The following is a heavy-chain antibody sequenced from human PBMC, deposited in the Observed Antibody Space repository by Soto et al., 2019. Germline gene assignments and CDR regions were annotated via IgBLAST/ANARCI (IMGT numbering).Heavy chain of an antibody. CDR2: ISGSGFKK. D-gene: IGHD1-26*01. CDR1: GFIFENFG. V-gene: IGHV3-23*01. CDR3: AKNQGVELVPLATVDWFDP. J-gene: IGHJ5*02. Sequence: EVVLLESGGGLEQPGGSLRLSCAASGFIFENFGMSGVRQAPGKGLEWISSISGSGFKKYYADSVKGRFTISRDNSKSTVYLELNNLSAEDTAVYHCAKNQGVELVPLATVDWFDPWGQGSVVTVSS.